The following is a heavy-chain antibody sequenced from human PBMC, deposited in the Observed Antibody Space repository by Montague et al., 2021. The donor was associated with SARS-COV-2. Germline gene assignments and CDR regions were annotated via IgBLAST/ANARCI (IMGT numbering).Heavy chain of an antibody. D-gene: IGHD2-2*01. CDR2: TYYRSTWYN. CDR1: GDNVSSHDAA. J-gene: IGHJ4*02. V-gene: IGHV6-1*01. CDR3: ARAQTTCFIANCVNYFDY. Sequence: CAISGDNVSSHDAAWNWIRQSPSRGLEWLGRTYYRSTWYNDYAVSVTGRITINPDTSKNQFSLQLNSVTPEDTAVYYCARAQTTCFIANCVNYFDYWGQGALVTVSS.